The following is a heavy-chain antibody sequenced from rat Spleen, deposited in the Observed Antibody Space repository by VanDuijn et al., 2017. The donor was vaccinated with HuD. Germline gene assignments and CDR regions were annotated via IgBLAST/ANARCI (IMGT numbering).Heavy chain of an antibody. J-gene: IGHJ2*01. CDR2: ISNDGGST. CDR3: TRFYYDVSYYPDW. Sequence: EVQLVESGGGLVQPGRSLKLSCAASGFTLSNYGMHWIRQAPTKALEWVASISNDGGSTYYRDSVKGRFTISRENAKNTLYLQMNSLRSEDTSTYYCTRFYYDVSYYPDWWGQGVMVTVSS. CDR1: GFTLSNYG. V-gene: IGHV5S13*01. D-gene: IGHD1-12*02.